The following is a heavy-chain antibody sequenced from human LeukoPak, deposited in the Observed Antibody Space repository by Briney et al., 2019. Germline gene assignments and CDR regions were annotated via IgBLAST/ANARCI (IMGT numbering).Heavy chain of an antibody. D-gene: IGHD2-8*02. CDR3: SRGSDESKTGGT. CDR2: IHPHGFT. J-gene: IGHJ5*02. V-gene: IGHV4-34*01. CDR1: GGSFSNYY. Sequence: SETLTHLCAVSGGSFSNYYWSWIRQPPGKGLEWIGEIHPHGFTNSNPSLRSRLSISVDTSKNQFSLKLTSVTAADTAVYYCSRGSDESKTGGTWGQGTLVTVSS.